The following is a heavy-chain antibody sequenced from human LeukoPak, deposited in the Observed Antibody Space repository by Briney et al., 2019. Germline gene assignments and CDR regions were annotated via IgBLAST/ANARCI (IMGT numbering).Heavy chain of an antibody. J-gene: IGHJ6*03. CDR2: IRSKANSYAT. CDR3: TRRGCSSTSCYLDYYYYMDV. Sequence: GGSLRLSCAASGFTFSDSAMHWVRQASGKGLEWVGHIRSKANSYATAYAASVKGRFTISRDDSENTAYLQMNSLKTEDTAVYYCTRRGCSSTSCYLDYYYYMDVWGKGTTVTVSS. D-gene: IGHD2-2*01. CDR1: GFTFSDSA. V-gene: IGHV3-73*01.